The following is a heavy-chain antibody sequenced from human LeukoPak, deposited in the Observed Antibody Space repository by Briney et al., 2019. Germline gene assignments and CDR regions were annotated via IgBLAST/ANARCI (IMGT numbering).Heavy chain of an antibody. CDR2: IYSGGST. D-gene: IGHD4-23*01. J-gene: IGHJ6*02. CDR3: ARSPTPPYYYGMDV. Sequence: PGGSLRLSCAASGFTVSSNYMSWVRQAPGKGLEWVSVIYSGGSTYYADSVKGRFTISRDNSKNTLYLQMNSLRAEDTAVYYCARSPTPPYYYGMDVWGQGTTVTVSS. CDR1: GFTVSSNY. V-gene: IGHV3-66*01.